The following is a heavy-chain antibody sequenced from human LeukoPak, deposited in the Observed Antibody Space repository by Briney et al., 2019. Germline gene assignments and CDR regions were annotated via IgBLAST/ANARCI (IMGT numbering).Heavy chain of an antibody. V-gene: IGHV1-69*04. CDR1: GGTFSSYA. J-gene: IGHJ6*02. D-gene: IGHD3-22*01. Sequence: ASVKVSCKASGGTFSSYAISWVRQDPGQGLEWMGRIIPIFGIANYAQKFQGRVTITADKSTSTAYMELSSLRSEDTAVYYCAREGITMIVVAPLDYYYYGMDVWGQGTTVTVSS. CDR3: AREGITMIVVAPLDYYYYGMDV. CDR2: IIPIFGIA.